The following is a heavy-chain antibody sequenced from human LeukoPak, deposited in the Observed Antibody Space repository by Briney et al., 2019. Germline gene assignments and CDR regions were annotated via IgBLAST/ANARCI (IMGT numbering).Heavy chain of an antibody. CDR1: GGSISSGGYY. D-gene: IGHD2-2*02. J-gene: IGHJ4*02. V-gene: IGHV4-30-2*01. CDR3: ARSIVVVPAAIVMGGPFDY. Sequence: PSGTLSLTCTVSGGSISSGGYYWSWIRQPPGKGLEWIGYIYHSGSTYYNPSLKSRVTISVDRSKNQFSLKLSSVTAADTAVYYCARSIVVVPAAIVMGGPFDYWGQGTLVTVSS. CDR2: IYHSGST.